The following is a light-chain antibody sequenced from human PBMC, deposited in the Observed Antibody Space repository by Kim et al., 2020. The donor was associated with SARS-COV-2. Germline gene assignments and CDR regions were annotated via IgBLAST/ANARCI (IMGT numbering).Light chain of an antibody. CDR2: KAS. V-gene: IGKV1-5*03. J-gene: IGKJ2*01. CDR1: QSISSW. CDR3: QQYNSYSRT. Sequence: DIQMTQSPSTLSASVGDRVTITCRASQSISSWLAWYQQKPGKAPNLLIYKASSLESGVPSRFSGSGSGTEFTLTISSPQPDDFATYYCQQYNSYSRTFGQGTKLEI.